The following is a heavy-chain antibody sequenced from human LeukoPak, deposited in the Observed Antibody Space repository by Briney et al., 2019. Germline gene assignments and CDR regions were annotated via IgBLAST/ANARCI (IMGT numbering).Heavy chain of an antibody. D-gene: IGHD3-22*01. CDR2: LYTGSDT. CDR3: ASTGSGYGERHFDY. J-gene: IGHJ4*02. CDR1: GFAVSSNY. Sequence: AGGSLRLSCAASGFAVSSNYMSWVRQAPGEGLEWVSVLYTGSDTYYADSVKGRFTISRDNSKNPLYLQMNNPRVEDTAVYYCASTGSGYGERHFDYWGQGTLVTVSS. V-gene: IGHV3-53*01.